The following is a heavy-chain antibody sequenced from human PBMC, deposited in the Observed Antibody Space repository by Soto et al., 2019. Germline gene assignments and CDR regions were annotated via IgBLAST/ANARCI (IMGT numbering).Heavy chain of an antibody. Sequence: GEPLKISCKGSGYSFTSYWIGWVSQMPGKGLEWMGIIYPGDSDTRYSPSFQGQVTISADKSISTAYLQWSSLKASDTAMYYCARHHDILTGYYSYWGQGTLVTVSS. J-gene: IGHJ4*02. CDR1: GYSFTSYW. D-gene: IGHD3-9*01. CDR2: IYPGDSDT. CDR3: ARHHDILTGYYSY. V-gene: IGHV5-51*01.